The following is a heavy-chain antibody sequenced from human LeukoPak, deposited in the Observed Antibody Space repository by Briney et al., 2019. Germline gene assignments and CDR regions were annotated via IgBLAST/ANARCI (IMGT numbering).Heavy chain of an antibody. V-gene: IGHV1-24*01. CDR1: GYTLTELS. CDR2: CDPEDGET. D-gene: IGHD3-22*01. J-gene: IGHJ4*02. CDR3: ATALLAGPYYYDSNNPAY. Sequence: ASVTVSCTVSGYTLTELSMHWVRQAPGKGLEWRGGCDPEDGETIYAQKFQGRVTMTEDTSTDTAYMELSSLRSEDTAVYYCATALLAGPYYYDSNNPAYWGQGTLVTVSS.